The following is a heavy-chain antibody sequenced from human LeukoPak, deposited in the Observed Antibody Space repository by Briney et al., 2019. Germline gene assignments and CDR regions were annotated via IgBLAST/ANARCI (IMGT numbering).Heavy chain of an antibody. CDR1: GGSFSGYH. D-gene: IGHD4-17*01. CDR2: INHSGST. V-gene: IGHV4-34*01. Sequence: SSETLSLTCAVYGGSFSGYHWSWIRQPPGKGLEWIGEINHSGSTNYNPSLKSRVTISVDTSKNQFSLKLSSVTAADTAVYYCATAPTTADAFDIWGQGTMVTVSS. CDR3: ATAPTTADAFDI. J-gene: IGHJ3*02.